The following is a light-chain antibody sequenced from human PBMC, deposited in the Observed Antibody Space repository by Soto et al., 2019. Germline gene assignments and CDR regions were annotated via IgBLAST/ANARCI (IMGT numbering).Light chain of an antibody. CDR2: DVS. CDR1: SSDVGGYNY. V-gene: IGLV2-14*03. Sequence: QSVLTQPASVSGSPGQLITISCTGTSSDVGGYNYVSWYQQHPGKAPKLMIYDVSNRPSGVSNRFSGSKSGNTASLTISGLQAEDEADYYCRSYTSSSTYVFGTGTKVTVL. CDR3: RSYTSSSTYV. J-gene: IGLJ1*01.